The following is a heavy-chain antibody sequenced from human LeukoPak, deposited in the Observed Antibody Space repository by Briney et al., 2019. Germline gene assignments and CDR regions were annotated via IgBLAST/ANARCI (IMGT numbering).Heavy chain of an antibody. CDR2: INPYSCDT. CDR3: ARDQGSLTRSWYTGY. J-gene: IGHJ4*02. Sequence: GASVKVSCKASGDTFTVYHIHWVRQAPGQGLEWMGRINPYSCDTNFAQKFQGRVTMTRDTSITTAYMDLSSLTHDDAAVYFCARDQGSLTRSWYTGYWGQGTQVTVSS. D-gene: IGHD6-13*01. CDR1: GDTFTVYH. V-gene: IGHV1-2*06.